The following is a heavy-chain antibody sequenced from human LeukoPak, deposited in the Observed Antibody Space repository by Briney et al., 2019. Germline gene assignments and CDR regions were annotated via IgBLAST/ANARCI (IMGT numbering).Heavy chain of an antibody. CDR2: ISYDGSNK. V-gene: IGHV3-30*04. J-gene: IGHJ3*02. Sequence: PGRSLRLSCAASGFTFSNYAMHWVRQAPGKGLEWVSVISYDGSNKYYADSVKGRFTIFRDSSKNTLFLQMNSLRAEDTAMYYCARARNTVTTGDAFDIWGQGTMVTISS. CDR1: GFTFSNYA. D-gene: IGHD4-17*01. CDR3: ARARNTVTTGDAFDI.